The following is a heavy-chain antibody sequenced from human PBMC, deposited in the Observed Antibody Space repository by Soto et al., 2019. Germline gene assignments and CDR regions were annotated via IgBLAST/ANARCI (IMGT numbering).Heavy chain of an antibody. CDR1: GDSVSSKSAA. V-gene: IGHV6-1*01. J-gene: IGHJ5*01. CDR3: TRDLSGSYDS. D-gene: IGHD1-26*01. Sequence: SQTLSLTCAISGDSVSSKSAAWNWIRQSPSRGLEWLGRTYYRSKWSTDYAVSVKSRITINPDTSKNQFSLHLNSVTPEDTAVYYCTRDLSGSYDSWGQGTLVTVSS. CDR2: TYYRSKWST.